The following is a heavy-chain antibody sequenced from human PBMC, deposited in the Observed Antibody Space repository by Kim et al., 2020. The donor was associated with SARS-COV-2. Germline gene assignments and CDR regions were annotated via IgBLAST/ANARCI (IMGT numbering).Heavy chain of an antibody. V-gene: IGHV6-1*01. D-gene: IGHD4-17*01. CDR1: GDSVSSDSAA. J-gene: IGHJ6*02. Sequence: SQTLSLTCVISGDSVSSDSAAWNWIRQSPSRGLEWLGRTYYESKWYNNYAVSVKSRITINADTSKNLFSLQLNYVSPEDTAVYYCARQNGRSTGYSGLDVWGQGTTVAVSS. CDR3: ARQNGRSTGYSGLDV. CDR2: TYYESKWYN.